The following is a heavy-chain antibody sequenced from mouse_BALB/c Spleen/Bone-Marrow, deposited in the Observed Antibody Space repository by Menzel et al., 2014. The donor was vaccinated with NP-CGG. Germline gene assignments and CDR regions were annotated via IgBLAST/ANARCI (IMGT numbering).Heavy chain of an antibody. CDR3: ARAVYGNFDC. Sequence: EVQRVESGGGLVQPGGSLRLSCATSGFTFSDFYMEWVRQPPGKRLEWIAASRNKVNDYTTEYSASVKGRFIVSRDTSQSILYLQMNALRAEDTAIYYCARAVYGNFDCWGQGTTLTVSS. V-gene: IGHV7-1*02. J-gene: IGHJ2*01. D-gene: IGHD2-1*01. CDR1: GFTFSDFY. CDR2: SRNKVNDYTT.